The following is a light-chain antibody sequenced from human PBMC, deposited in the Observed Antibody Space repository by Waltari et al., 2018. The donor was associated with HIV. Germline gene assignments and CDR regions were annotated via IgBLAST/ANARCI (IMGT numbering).Light chain of an antibody. CDR3: QQYGSSPLIT. Sequence: EIVLTQSPGTLSLSPGERATLSCRASQSVSSSYLAWYQQKPGQAPRLLIYGASSRAAGIPDRFSGIGSWTDFTLTISRLEPADFAVYYCQQYGSSPLITFGQGTRLEIK. CDR2: GAS. J-gene: IGKJ5*01. V-gene: IGKV3-20*01. CDR1: QSVSSSY.